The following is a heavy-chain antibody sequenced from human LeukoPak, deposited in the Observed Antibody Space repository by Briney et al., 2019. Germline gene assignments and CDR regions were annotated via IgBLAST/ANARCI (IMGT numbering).Heavy chain of an antibody. Sequence: PSETLSLTCAVSGVSINGSEWWNWVRQPPGKGLEWIGEIYHSGSASYNPSFKSRVAISIDKSKNQFSLKLSSVTAADTAVYYCARGGNYYDSRTNWFDPWGQGTLVTVSS. D-gene: IGHD3-22*01. CDR2: IYHSGSA. CDR1: GVSINGSEW. J-gene: IGHJ5*02. V-gene: IGHV4-4*02. CDR3: ARGGNYYDSRTNWFDP.